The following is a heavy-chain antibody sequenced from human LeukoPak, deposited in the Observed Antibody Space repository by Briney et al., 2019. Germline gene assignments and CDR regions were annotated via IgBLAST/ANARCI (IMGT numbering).Heavy chain of an antibody. D-gene: IGHD6-19*01. CDR2: INHSGST. CDR3: ARRASGWYLYYYGMDV. V-gene: IGHV4-34*01. J-gene: IGHJ6*02. CDR1: GGSFSGYY. Sequence: KPSETLSLTCAVYGGSFSGYYWSWIRQPPGKGLEWIGEINHSGSTNYNPSLKSRVTISVDTSKNQSSLKLSSVTAADTAVYYCARRASGWYLYYYGMDVWGQGTTVTVSS.